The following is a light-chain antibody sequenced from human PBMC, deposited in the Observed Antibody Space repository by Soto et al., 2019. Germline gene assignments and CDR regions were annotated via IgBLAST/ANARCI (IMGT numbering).Light chain of an antibody. CDR2: AAS. Sequence: DIQMTQSPSSLSASVGDRVTITCRASQDIKNYVAWFQKKAGKAPKSLIYAASHLQSGVPSKFSGSGSGTVFTLTISSLQAEDFAPYYCQQYSTYPLTFGPGTKVDIK. V-gene: IGKV1-16*02. CDR3: QQYSTYPLT. J-gene: IGKJ3*01. CDR1: QDIKNY.